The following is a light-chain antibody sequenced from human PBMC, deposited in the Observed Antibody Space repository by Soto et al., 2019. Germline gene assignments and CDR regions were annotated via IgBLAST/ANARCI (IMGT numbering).Light chain of an antibody. J-gene: IGLJ1*01. CDR3: SSYAGSYTLYV. V-gene: IGLV2-11*01. Sequence: QSVLTQPRSVSGSPGQSVTISCTGTSSDVGGYNYVSWYQQHPGKAPKLMIYDVSKRPSGVPDRFSGSKSGNTASLTISGLQAEDEADYNCSSYAGSYTLYVFGTGTKVTVL. CDR1: SSDVGGYNY. CDR2: DVS.